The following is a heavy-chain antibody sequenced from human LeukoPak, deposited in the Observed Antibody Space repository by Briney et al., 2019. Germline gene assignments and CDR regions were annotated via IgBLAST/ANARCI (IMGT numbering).Heavy chain of an antibody. CDR3: ARDPRQGDPFDY. D-gene: IGHD3-16*01. Sequence: SVKVSCKASGGTFSSYAISWVRQAPGQGLEWMGRIIPILGIANYAQKFQGRVTITADKSTSTAYMELSSLRSEDTAVYYCARDPRQGDPFDYWGQGTLVTVSS. J-gene: IGHJ4*02. CDR1: GGTFSSYA. V-gene: IGHV1-69*04. CDR2: IIPILGIA.